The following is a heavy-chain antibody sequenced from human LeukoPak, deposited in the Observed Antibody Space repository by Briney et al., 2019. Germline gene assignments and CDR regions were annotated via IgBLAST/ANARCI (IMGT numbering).Heavy chain of an antibody. CDR3: AKDGWDCSSGSCPSYYYYMDV. Sequence: GGSLRLSCAASGFTFSNYGMHWARQAPGKGLEWVSFIRYDGSNKYYADSVEGRFTISRDNSKNTLYLQMNSLRPEDTAMYYCAKDGWDCSSGSCPSYYYYMDVWGKGTTVTVSS. J-gene: IGHJ6*03. V-gene: IGHV3-30*02. CDR1: GFTFSNYG. D-gene: IGHD2-15*01. CDR2: IRYDGSNK.